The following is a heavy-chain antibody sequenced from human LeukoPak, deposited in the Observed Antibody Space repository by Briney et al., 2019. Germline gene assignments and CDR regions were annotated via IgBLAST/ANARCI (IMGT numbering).Heavy chain of an antibody. V-gene: IGHV3-33*01. CDR3: ARDQRTVAGTAYYFDY. Sequence: GGSLILSCAASGFTFSSYGMHWVRQAPGKGLEWVAVIWYDGSNKYYADSVKGRFTISRDNSKNTLYLQMNSLRAEDTAVYYCARDQRTVAGTAYYFDYWGQGTLVTVSS. D-gene: IGHD6-19*01. CDR1: GFTFSSYG. CDR2: IWYDGSNK. J-gene: IGHJ4*02.